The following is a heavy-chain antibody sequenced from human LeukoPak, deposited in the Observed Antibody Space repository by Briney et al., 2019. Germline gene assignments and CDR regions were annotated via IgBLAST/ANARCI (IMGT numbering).Heavy chain of an antibody. CDR2: IGTASDT. V-gene: IGHV3-13*01. Sequence: GGSQRLSCAASGFTFSSFDMHWVRQPTGQGLEWVSTIGTASDTYYPGSVEGRFTLSRDNAKNSLHLQMNSLTAGDTAVYYCARGPPRGKYYYMDVWGKGTTVTVSS. CDR1: GFTFSSFD. J-gene: IGHJ6*03. D-gene: IGHD1-1*01. CDR3: ARGPPRGKYYYMDV.